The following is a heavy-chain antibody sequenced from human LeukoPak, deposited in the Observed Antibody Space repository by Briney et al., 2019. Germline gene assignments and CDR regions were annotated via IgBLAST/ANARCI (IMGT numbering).Heavy chain of an antibody. D-gene: IGHD2-21*01. Sequence: GGSLRLSCAASRFAFNYYGMTWVRQAPGKGLEWVSTFSGIDNNSYYADSVRGRFNISRDTSKNTLYLQMNSLRAEDTAIYYCAKDVHSGWFDPWGQGTLVTVSS. J-gene: IGHJ5*02. CDR3: AKDVHSGWFDP. CDR2: FSGIDNNS. V-gene: IGHV3-23*01. CDR1: RFAFNYYG.